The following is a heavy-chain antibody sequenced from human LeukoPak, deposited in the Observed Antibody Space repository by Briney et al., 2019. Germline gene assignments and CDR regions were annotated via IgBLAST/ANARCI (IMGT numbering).Heavy chain of an antibody. CDR3: AKDQNTVATAPFDY. J-gene: IGHJ4*02. CDR1: GFTVSSNY. V-gene: IGHV3-53*01. D-gene: IGHD4-17*01. Sequence: GGSLRLSCAASGFTVSSNYMSWVRQAPGKGLEWVSAINSAGSTYYGDSVRGRFTISRDNSKNVLHLQMNSLRAEDTALYYCAKDQNTVATAPFDYWGLGTLVTVSS. CDR2: INSAGST.